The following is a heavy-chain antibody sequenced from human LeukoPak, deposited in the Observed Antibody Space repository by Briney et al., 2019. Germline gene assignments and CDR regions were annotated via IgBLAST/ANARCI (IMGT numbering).Heavy chain of an antibody. CDR2: ISSSGSTI. V-gene: IGHV3-11*01. Sequence: GGSLRLSCAASGFTFSDYYMSWIRQAPGKGLEWVSYISSSGSTIYYADSEKDRFTISRDNAKNSLYLQMNSLRAEDTAVYYCARATLTGGFDYWGQGTLVTVSS. J-gene: IGHJ4*02. D-gene: IGHD3-16*01. CDR1: GFTFSDYY. CDR3: ARATLTGGFDY.